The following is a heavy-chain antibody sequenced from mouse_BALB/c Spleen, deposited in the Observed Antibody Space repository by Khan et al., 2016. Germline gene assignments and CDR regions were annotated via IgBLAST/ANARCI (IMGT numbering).Heavy chain of an antibody. Sequence: EVKLLESGGGLVQPGGSLKLSCAASGFDFSRYWMSWVRQAPGKGLEWIGENNPDSSTINYTPSLKDKFIISRDNAKNTLYLQMSKVRSEDTALYYCARHYDYGGGFAYWGQGTLVTVSA. CDR1: GFDFSRYW. CDR2: NNPDSSTI. J-gene: IGHJ3*01. V-gene: IGHV4-1*02. CDR3: ARHYDYGGGFAY. D-gene: IGHD2-4*01.